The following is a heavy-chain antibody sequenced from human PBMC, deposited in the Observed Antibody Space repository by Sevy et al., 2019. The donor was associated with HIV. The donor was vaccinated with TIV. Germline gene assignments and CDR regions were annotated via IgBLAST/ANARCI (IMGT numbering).Heavy chain of an antibody. CDR1: GDSVSSNSAA. V-gene: IGHV6-1*01. D-gene: IGHD5-18*01. J-gene: IGHJ4*02. CDR2: TYYRSKWYN. CDR3: ARADVDTAMVVFDY. Sequence: KQSQSLSLTCAISGDSVSSNSAAWNWIRQSPSRGLEWLGRTYYRSKWYNDYAVSVKSRITINPDTSKNQFSLQLNSVTPEDTAVYYCARADVDTAMVVFDYWGQGTLVTVSS.